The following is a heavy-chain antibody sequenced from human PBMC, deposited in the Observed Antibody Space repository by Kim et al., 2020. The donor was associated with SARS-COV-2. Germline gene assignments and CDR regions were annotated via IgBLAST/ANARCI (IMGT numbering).Heavy chain of an antibody. J-gene: IGHJ6*02. CDR1: GFTFSDFA. CDR2: INWNSVIL. Sequence: GGSLRLSCAASGFTFSDFAIHWVRQAPGKGLEWVSGINWNSVILDYADSVKGRFTISRDNARNSLYLQMNSLRPEDTALYYCVKDRGFNYFAMDVGGQGT. CDR3: VKDRGFNYFAMDV. V-gene: IGHV3-9*01.